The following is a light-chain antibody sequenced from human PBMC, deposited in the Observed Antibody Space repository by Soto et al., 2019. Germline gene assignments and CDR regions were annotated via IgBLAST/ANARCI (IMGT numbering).Light chain of an antibody. CDR1: QSIGKPY. Sequence: EIVLTQSPDILPLSPGERATLSCRASQSIGKPYAAWYRQKPGQEPQVLLSGVSGWAIGIPDRFRASGSGTDFTLAINDVDPEDCAVYYCQQYNDSPYTFGQGTRLDI. CDR3: QQYNDSPYT. CDR2: GVS. V-gene: IGKV3-20*01. J-gene: IGKJ2*01.